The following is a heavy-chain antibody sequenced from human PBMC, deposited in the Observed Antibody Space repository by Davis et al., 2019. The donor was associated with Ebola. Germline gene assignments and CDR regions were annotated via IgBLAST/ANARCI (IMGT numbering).Heavy chain of an antibody. CDR1: GFTFSGSA. CDR2: IRSKANSYAT. V-gene: IGHV3-73*01. Sequence: GEPLKISCAASGFTFSGSAMHWVRQASGKGLEWVGRIRSKANSYATAYAASVKGRFTISRDDSKNTAYLQMNSLKTEDTAVYYCTRTQGVIDYWGQGTLVTVSS. J-gene: IGHJ4*02. D-gene: IGHD3-10*01. CDR3: TRTQGVIDY.